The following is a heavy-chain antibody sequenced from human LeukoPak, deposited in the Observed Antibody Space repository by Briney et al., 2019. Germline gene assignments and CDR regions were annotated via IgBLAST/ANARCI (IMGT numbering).Heavy chain of an antibody. CDR2: ISGSGGST. CDR1: GFTFSSYA. Sequence: PGGSLRLSCAASGFTFSSYAMSWVRQAPGKGLEWVSAISGSGGSTYYADSVKGRFTISRDNSKNTLYLQMNSLRAEDTAVYYCAKGSRRMTTVTTGSRQYYYYYMDVWGKGTTVTVSS. D-gene: IGHD4-11*01. V-gene: IGHV3-23*01. CDR3: AKGSRRMTTVTTGSRQYYYYYMDV. J-gene: IGHJ6*03.